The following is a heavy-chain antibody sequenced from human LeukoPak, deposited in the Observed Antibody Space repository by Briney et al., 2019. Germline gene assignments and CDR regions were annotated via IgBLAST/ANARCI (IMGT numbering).Heavy chain of an antibody. V-gene: IGHV4-4*07. CDR2: IYISGST. D-gene: IGHD3-3*01. Sequence: SETLSLTCSVSGVSISDYYWTWFRQPAGKGLEWIGRIYISGSTNYNPSLKSRVTISVDTSKNLFSLKLSSVTAADTAVYYCARYNYDFWSGYSKWFDPWGQGTLVTVSS. CDR3: ARYNYDFWSGYSKWFDP. CDR1: GVSISDYY. J-gene: IGHJ5*02.